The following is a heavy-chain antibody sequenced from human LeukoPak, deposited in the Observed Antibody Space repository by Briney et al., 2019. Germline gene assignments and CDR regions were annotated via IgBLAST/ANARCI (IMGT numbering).Heavy chain of an antibody. Sequence: ASVKVSCKASGYTFSDYYIHWVRQAPGHGLEWMGWINPKNGDTVYAQRFQGRVTMTRDTSISTAYMELSRLSFDDTAVYYCARFLIGTRYYFDYWGQGPLVTVSS. CDR2: INPKNGDT. D-gene: IGHD1-7*01. J-gene: IGHJ4*02. V-gene: IGHV1-2*02. CDR3: ARFLIGTRYYFDY. CDR1: GYTFSDYY.